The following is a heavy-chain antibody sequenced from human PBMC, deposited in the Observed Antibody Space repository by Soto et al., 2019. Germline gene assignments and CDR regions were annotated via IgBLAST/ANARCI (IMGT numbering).Heavy chain of an antibody. V-gene: IGHV2-5*02. CDR3: AHSGDYYGSGTYNWFDP. J-gene: IGHJ5*02. CDR1: GFSLSTSGVG. Sequence: QITLKESGPPLVKPTQTLTLTCTFSGFSLSTSGVGVGWIRQPPGKALEWLALIYWDDDKRYSPSLKSRLTITKDTSKNQVVLTMTNMDPVDTATYYCAHSGDYYGSGTYNWFDPWGQGTLVTVSS. D-gene: IGHD3-10*01. CDR2: IYWDDDK.